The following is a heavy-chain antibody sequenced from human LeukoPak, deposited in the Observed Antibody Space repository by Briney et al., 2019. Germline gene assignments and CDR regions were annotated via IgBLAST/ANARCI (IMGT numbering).Heavy chain of an antibody. CDR2: IYYSGST. Sequence: SETLSLTCTVSGGSISSSSYYWGWIRQPPGKGLEWIGSIYYSGSTYYNPSLKSRVTISVDTSKNQFSLKLSSVTAADTAVYYCARQTIAATLVGFDPWGQGTLVTVSS. CDR1: GGSISSSSYY. J-gene: IGHJ5*02. D-gene: IGHD2-15*01. CDR3: ARQTIAATLVGFDP. V-gene: IGHV4-39*01.